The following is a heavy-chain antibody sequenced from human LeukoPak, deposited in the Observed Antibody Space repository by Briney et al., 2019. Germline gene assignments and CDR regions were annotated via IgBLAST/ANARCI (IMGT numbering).Heavy chain of an antibody. J-gene: IGHJ4*02. CDR2: IYYSGST. Sequence: TPSETLSLTCTVSGDSISTYYWSWIRQLPGKGLEWIGYIYYSGSTNYNPSLKSRVTISVDTSKNHFSLNLRSVTAADTAVYYCARQITVAENFDYWGQGTLVTVSS. CDR3: ARQITVAENFDY. CDR1: GDSISTYY. D-gene: IGHD6-19*01. V-gene: IGHV4-59*08.